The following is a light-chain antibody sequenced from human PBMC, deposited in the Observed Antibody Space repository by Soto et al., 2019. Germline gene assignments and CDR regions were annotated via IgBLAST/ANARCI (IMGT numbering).Light chain of an antibody. V-gene: IGKV2-30*01. CDR2: KVS. CDR3: MQGTHWPPGT. Sequence: DVVMTQSPLSLPVTLGQPASISCRSSHSLMYSDGISYLSWFQQRPGQSPRRLIYKVSNRDSWVPERFSGSWSGTDFTLKISRVEADDVGVYYCMQGTHWPPGTLGQGTKLEIK. J-gene: IGKJ2*01. CDR1: HSLMYSDGISY.